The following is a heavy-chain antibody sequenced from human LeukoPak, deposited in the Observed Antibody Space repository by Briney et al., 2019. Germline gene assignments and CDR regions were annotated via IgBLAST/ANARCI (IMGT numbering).Heavy chain of an antibody. Sequence: GVYLRLSCAASGFTFSSYAMSWVRQATGKGLEWVSAISGSGGSTYYADSVKGRFTISRDNSKNTLYLQMNSLRAEDTAVYYCAKEGSSSWYEDYFDYWGQGTLVTVSS. D-gene: IGHD6-13*01. CDR2: ISGSGGST. V-gene: IGHV3-23*01. J-gene: IGHJ4*02. CDR1: GFTFSSYA. CDR3: AKEGSSSWYEDYFDY.